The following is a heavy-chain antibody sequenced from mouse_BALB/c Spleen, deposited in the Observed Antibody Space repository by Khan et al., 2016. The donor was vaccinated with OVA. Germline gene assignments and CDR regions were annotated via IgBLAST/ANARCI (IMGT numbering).Heavy chain of an antibody. CDR1: GYTFTNYG. CDR3: ARGNYYGSNSWFAY. J-gene: IGHJ3*01. V-gene: IGHV9-3*02. D-gene: IGHD1-1*01. CDR2: INTNTGES. Sequence: QIQLVQSGPELKKPGETVKISCKASGYTFTNYGMNWVKQAPGKGLKWMGWINTNTGESTYGEEFKGRFAFSLETSASTAYLQINNLKHEDTATYFCARGNYYGSNSWFAYWGQGTLVTVSA.